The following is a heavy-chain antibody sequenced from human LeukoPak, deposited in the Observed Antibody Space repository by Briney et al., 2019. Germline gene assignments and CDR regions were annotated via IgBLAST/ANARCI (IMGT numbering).Heavy chain of an antibody. J-gene: IGHJ4*02. D-gene: IGHD6-13*01. CDR2: IYYSGST. V-gene: IGHV4-59*08. CDR3: ARSPAGIAAAGDY. CDR1: GGSISSYY. Sequence: SETLSLTCTVSGGSISSYYWSWIRQPPGKGLEWIGYIYYSGSTNYNPSLKSRVTISVDTSKNQFSLKLSSVTAADTAVYYCARSPAGIAAAGDYWGQGTLVTVSS.